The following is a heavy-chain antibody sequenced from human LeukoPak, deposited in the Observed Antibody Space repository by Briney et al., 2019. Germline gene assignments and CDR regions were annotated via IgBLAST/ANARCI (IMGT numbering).Heavy chain of an antibody. D-gene: IGHD5-18*01. J-gene: IGHJ4*02. V-gene: IGHV3-21*01. CDR2: ISSSSSYI. CDR1: GFTFSRCD. Sequence: GGSLRLSCAASGFTFSRCDMHWVRQAPGKGLEWVSSISSSSSYIYYADSVKGRFTISRDNAKNSLYLQMNSLRAEDTAVYYCARVATAMDFDYWGQGTLVTVSS. CDR3: ARVATAMDFDY.